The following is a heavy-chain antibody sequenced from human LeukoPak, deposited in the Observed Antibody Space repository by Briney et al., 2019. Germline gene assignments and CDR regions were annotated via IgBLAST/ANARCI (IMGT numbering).Heavy chain of an antibody. J-gene: IGHJ4*02. CDR1: GGSISSSSHY. CDR2: IYYSGST. D-gene: IGHD3-22*01. Sequence: PSETLSLTCTVSGGSISSSSHYWGWIRQPPGKGLEWIGSIYYSGSTYYNPSFKSRVTISVDTSKNQFSLKLSSVTVADTAVYYCARSFVYDSSGGSNYFDYWGQGTLVTVSS. CDR3: ARSFVYDSSGGSNYFDY. V-gene: IGHV4-39*01.